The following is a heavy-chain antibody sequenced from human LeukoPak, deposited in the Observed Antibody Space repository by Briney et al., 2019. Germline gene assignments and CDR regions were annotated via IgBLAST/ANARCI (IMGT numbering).Heavy chain of an antibody. CDR3: TRGPSRSSGYYYYYYMDV. CDR2: ISDSGGRT. V-gene: IGHV3-23*01. D-gene: IGHD6-6*01. CDR1: GLTLSNYG. J-gene: IGHJ6*03. Sequence: PGGSLRLSCAVSGLTLSNYGMSWVRQAPGKGLEWVAGISDSGGRTNYADSVKGRFTISRDNPKNTLYLQMNSLRAEDTSVYYCTRGPSRSSGYYYYYYMDVWGKGATVTVSS.